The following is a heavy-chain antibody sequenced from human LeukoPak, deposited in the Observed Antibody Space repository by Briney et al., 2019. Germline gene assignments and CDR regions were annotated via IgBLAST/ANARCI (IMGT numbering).Heavy chain of an antibody. CDR1: GYTFTSYD. Sequence: ASVKVSCKASGYTFTSYDINWVRQATEQGLEWMGWMNPNSGNTGYVQKFQGRVTITRNTSISTAYMELSSLRSEDTAVYYCARGLRSSWFPPLAFDIWGQGTMVTVSS. D-gene: IGHD6-13*01. J-gene: IGHJ3*02. CDR3: ARGLRSSWFPPLAFDI. V-gene: IGHV1-8*03. CDR2: MNPNSGNT.